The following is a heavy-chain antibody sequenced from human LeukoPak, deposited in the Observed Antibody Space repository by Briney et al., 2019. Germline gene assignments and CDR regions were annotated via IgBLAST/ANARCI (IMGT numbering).Heavy chain of an antibody. Sequence: GGSLRLSCAASGSTVSSNYMSWVRQAPGKGLEWVSVIYSGGSTYYAGSVKGRFTISRDNSKNTLYLQMNSLRAEDTAVYYCARVAVAGNYFDYWGQGTLVTVSS. CDR1: GSTVSSNY. J-gene: IGHJ4*02. CDR2: IYSGGST. D-gene: IGHD6-19*01. V-gene: IGHV3-53*01. CDR3: ARVAVAGNYFDY.